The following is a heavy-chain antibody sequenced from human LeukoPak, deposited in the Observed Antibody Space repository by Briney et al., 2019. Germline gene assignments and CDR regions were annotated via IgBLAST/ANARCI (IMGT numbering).Heavy chain of an antibody. J-gene: IGHJ4*02. CDR3: ARAVVSSGSNGAPSHY. CDR2: INPSGGST. V-gene: IGHV1-46*01. Sequence: ASVKVSCKASGYTFTSYYMHWVRQAPGQGLEWMGIINPSGGSTSYAQKFQGRVTMTRDTSTSTVYMELSSLRSEDTAVYYCARAVVSSGSNGAPSHYWAQGTLVTVSS. CDR1: GYTFTSYY. D-gene: IGHD3-22*01.